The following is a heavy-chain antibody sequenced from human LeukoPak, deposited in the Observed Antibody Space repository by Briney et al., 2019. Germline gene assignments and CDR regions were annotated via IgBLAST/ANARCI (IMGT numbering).Heavy chain of an antibody. CDR1: GFIFSSYW. V-gene: IGHV3-7*03. CDR2: IKEDGSEK. D-gene: IGHD1-1*01. Sequence: GGSLRLSCAASGFIFSSYWMSWVRQAPGKGLEWVANIKEDGSEKYYVDSVKGRFTISRDNAKNSLYLQTNSLRAEDTAVYYCASTWVHPDYWGQGTLVTVSS. J-gene: IGHJ4*02. CDR3: ASTWVHPDY.